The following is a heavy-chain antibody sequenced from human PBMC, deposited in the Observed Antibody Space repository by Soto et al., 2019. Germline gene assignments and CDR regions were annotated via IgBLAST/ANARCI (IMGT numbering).Heavy chain of an antibody. Sequence: GGSLRLSCEASGFTFSAYGMSWVRQAPGKGLEWVSAIRDTGGGTSYADSVKGRFTISRDNSKNTVYLQMSSLRVDDTAVYYCAKSVGNDGYYLYYFDYWGQGTLVTVSS. J-gene: IGHJ4*02. CDR3: AKSVGNDGYYLYYFDY. V-gene: IGHV3-23*01. CDR2: IRDTGGGT. CDR1: GFTFSAYG. D-gene: IGHD3-22*01.